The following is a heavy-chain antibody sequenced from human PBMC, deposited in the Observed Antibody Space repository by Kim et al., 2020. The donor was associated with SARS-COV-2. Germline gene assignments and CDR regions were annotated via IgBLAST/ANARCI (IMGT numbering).Heavy chain of an antibody. D-gene: IGHD4-4*01. J-gene: IGHJ4*02. V-gene: IGHV5-51*01. CDR3: ARRNGNYFDY. CDR2: SES. Sequence: SESRDGPSFQGKVTISADKSISTAYLQWSSLKASDTAMYYCARRNGNYFDYWGQGTLVTVSS.